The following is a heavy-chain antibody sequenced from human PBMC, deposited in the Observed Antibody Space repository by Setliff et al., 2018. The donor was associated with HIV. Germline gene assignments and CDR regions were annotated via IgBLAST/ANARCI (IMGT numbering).Heavy chain of an antibody. CDR2: IYTRGST. Sequence: SETLSLTCTVSGGSISSGSYYWSWIRQPAGKGLEWIGHIYTRGSTNYNPSLKSRVTISVDTSKNQFSLNLSSVTAADTAVYYCASLFHDTSAPWLYYFDHWGQGTLVTVSS. D-gene: IGHD3-22*01. CDR3: ASLFHDTSAPWLYYFDH. CDR1: GGSISSGSYY. V-gene: IGHV4-61*09. J-gene: IGHJ4*02.